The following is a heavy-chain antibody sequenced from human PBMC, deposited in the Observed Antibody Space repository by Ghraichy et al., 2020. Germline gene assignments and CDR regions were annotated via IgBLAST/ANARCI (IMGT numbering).Heavy chain of an antibody. V-gene: IGHV1-69*04. CDR1: GGTFSSYA. CDR2: IIPILGIA. CDR3: ARAGYYGSGSPFDP. Sequence: SVKVSCKASGGTFSSYAISWVRQAPGQGLEWMGRIIPILGIANYAQKFQGRVTITADKSTSTAYMELSSLRSEDTAVYYCARAGYYGSGSPFDPWGQGTLVTVSS. J-gene: IGHJ5*02. D-gene: IGHD3-10*01.